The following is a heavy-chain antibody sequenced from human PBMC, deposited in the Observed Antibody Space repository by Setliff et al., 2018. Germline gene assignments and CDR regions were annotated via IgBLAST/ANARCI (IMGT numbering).Heavy chain of an antibody. Sequence: SETLSLTCNVSGDSISAASIMAWIRQPPGKGLEFIGYVYYSGAAKYDPSLKSRVTMSVDTSKTQFSLKLNSMTTADTAVYYCARGGTYRYFDYWGQGTLVIVSS. CDR1: GDSISAAS. J-gene: IGHJ4*02. CDR3: ARGGTYRYFDY. V-gene: IGHV4-59*01. CDR2: VYYSGAA.